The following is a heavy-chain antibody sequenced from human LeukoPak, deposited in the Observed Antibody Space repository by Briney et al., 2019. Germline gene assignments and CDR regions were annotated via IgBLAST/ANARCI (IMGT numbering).Heavy chain of an antibody. D-gene: IGHD5-12*01. CDR2: IIPIFGTA. CDR3: ARSQGYGAYWYFDL. Sequence: ASVKVSCKASGGTFSSYAISWVRRAPGQGLEWMGRIIPIFGTANYAQKFQGRVTITTDESTSTAYMELSSLRSEDTAVYYCARSQGYGAYWYFDLWGRGTLVTVSS. V-gene: IGHV1-69*05. J-gene: IGHJ2*01. CDR1: GGTFSSYA.